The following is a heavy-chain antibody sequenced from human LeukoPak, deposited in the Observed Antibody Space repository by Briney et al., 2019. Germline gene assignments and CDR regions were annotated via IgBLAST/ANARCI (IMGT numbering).Heavy chain of an antibody. CDR2: IFPADSDT. Sequence: GESLKISCKASGYSFTSYWIGWVRQMPGKGLEWMGIIFPADSDTKYSQSSQGQVTISADRSISTTYLQWSSLKASDTAIYYCARPTPGSSIDYWGQGTLVTVSS. V-gene: IGHV5-51*01. D-gene: IGHD3-10*01. J-gene: IGHJ4*02. CDR3: ARPTPGSSIDY. CDR1: GYSFTSYW.